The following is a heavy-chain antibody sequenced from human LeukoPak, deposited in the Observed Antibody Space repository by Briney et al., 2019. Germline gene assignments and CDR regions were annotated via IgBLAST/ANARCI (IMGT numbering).Heavy chain of an antibody. Sequence: SETLSLTCTVSGGSISSYYWSWIRQPPRKGLEWIGYNYYSGSSNYNRSLKSRVTISVDTSKNQFSLKLSSVTAADTAVYYCAGSYYYGSGSYYTPLFDYWGQGTLVTVSS. D-gene: IGHD3-10*01. CDR2: NYYSGSS. CDR1: GGSISSYY. V-gene: IGHV4-59*08. CDR3: AGSYYYGSGSYYTPLFDY. J-gene: IGHJ4*02.